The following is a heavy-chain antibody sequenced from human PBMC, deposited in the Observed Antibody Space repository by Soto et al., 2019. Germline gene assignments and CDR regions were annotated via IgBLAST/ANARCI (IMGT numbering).Heavy chain of an antibody. CDR2: ISYDGNNK. Sequence: QVQLVESGGGVVQPGRSLRLSCAASGFTFSSYAMHWVRQAPGKGLEWVAVISYDGNNKYYADSVKGRFTISRDNSKNTLYLQMNSLRAEDTAVYYCARAPTNYGDLYFDYWGQGTLVTVSS. CDR3: ARAPTNYGDLYFDY. CDR1: GFTFSSYA. J-gene: IGHJ4*02. V-gene: IGHV3-30-3*01. D-gene: IGHD4-17*01.